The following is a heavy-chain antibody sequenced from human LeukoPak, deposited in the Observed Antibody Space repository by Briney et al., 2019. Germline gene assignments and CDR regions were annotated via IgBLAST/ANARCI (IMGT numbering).Heavy chain of an antibody. J-gene: IGHJ4*02. V-gene: IGHV4-4*09. Sequence: SETLSLTCTVSGGSISSYYWSWIRQPPGKGLEWIGYIYTSGSTNYNPSLKSRVTISVDTSKNQFSLKLSSETAADTAVYYCARQGYSSSFDYWGQGTLVTVSS. CDR3: ARQGYSSSFDY. CDR1: GGSISSYY. D-gene: IGHD6-13*01. CDR2: IYTSGST.